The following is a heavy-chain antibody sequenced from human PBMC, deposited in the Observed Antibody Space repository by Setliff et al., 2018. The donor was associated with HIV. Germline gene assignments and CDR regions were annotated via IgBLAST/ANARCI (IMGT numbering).Heavy chain of an antibody. D-gene: IGHD5-18*01. CDR1: GYTFTSYD. CDR3: AREIPYSFGYYFDY. Sequence: ASVKVSCKASGYTFTSYDINWVRQATGQGLEWMGVFNPSGGSINYAQEFQGRVTLTRDTSTNTVYMELSNLRSEDTAAYYCAREIPYSFGYYFDYWGQGTLVTVSS. CDR2: FNPSGGSI. V-gene: IGHV1-46*01. J-gene: IGHJ4*02.